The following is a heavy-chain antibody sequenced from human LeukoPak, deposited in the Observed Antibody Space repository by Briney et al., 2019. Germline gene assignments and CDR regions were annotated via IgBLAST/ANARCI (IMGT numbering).Heavy chain of an antibody. CDR1: GVTFSDYS. V-gene: IGHV3-7*01. J-gene: IGHJ6*03. Sequence: RPGGSLRLSCAASGVTFSDYSMNWVRQAPGKGLEWVAYIKHDGSEKQDGSEKNYVDSVKGRFTISRDNAKNSLYLQMNSLRDEDTAVYYCARSGRGVDSFYFYMDVWGKGTTVTVSS. CDR3: ARSGRGVDSFYFYMDV. CDR2: IKHDGSEKQDGSEK. D-gene: IGHD3-10*01.